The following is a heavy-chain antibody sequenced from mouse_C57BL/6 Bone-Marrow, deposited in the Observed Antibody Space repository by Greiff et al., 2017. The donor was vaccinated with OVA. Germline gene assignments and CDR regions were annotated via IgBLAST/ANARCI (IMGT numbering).Heavy chain of an antibody. V-gene: IGHV14-4*01. D-gene: IGHD2-3*01. CDR3: TTPDGYYVGY. CDR1: GFNIKDDY. Sequence: DVQLQESGAELVRPGASVKLSCTASGFNIKDDYMHWVKQRPEQGLEWIGWIDPENGDTEYASKFQGKATITADTSSNTAYLQLSSLTSEDTAVYYCTTPDGYYVGYWGQGTTLTVSS. CDR2: IDPENGDT. J-gene: IGHJ2*01.